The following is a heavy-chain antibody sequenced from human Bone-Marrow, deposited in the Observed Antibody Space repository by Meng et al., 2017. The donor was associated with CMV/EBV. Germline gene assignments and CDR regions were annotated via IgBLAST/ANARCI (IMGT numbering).Heavy chain of an antibody. CDR1: GYTFTSYG. D-gene: IGHD3-3*01. Sequence: ASVKVSCKASGYTFTSYGFSWVLQAPGQGLEWMGWISAYNGNTNYAQKLQGRVTMTTDTSTSTAYMELSRLRSDDTAVYYCAIDRTIFGVVTHYYGMDVWGQGTTVTVSS. J-gene: IGHJ6*02. CDR3: AIDRTIFGVVTHYYGMDV. CDR2: ISAYNGNT. V-gene: IGHV1-18*01.